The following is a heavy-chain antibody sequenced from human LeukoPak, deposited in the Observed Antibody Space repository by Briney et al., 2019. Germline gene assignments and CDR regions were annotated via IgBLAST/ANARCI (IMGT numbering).Heavy chain of an antibody. D-gene: IGHD1-26*01. CDR2: IYYSGST. J-gene: IGHJ3*02. Sequence: SETLSLTCTVSGGSISSSSYYWGWIRQPPGKGLEWIGSIYYSGSTYYNPSLKSRVTISVDTSKNQFSLKLSSVTAADTAVYYCARDISGSYYYRRLGAFDIWGQGTMVTVSS. V-gene: IGHV4-39*07. CDR3: ARDISGSYYYRRLGAFDI. CDR1: GGSISSSSYY.